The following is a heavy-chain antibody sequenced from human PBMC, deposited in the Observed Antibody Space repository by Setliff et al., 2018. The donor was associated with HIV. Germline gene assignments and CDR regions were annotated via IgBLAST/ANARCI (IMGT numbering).Heavy chain of an antibody. D-gene: IGHD3-16*01. CDR2: INPKSGGT. CDR1: EYTFTDFY. V-gene: IGHV1-2*06. J-gene: IGHJ6*03. CDR3: ARDGVWDEYYYYYMDV. Sequence: RASVKVSCKASEYTFTDFYVHWVRQAPGQGLEWMGRINPKSGGTNYAQNSQGRVTMTRDTSRKTAYMELKRLTSDDTAVYYCARDGVWDEYYYYYMDVWGKGTTVTVSS.